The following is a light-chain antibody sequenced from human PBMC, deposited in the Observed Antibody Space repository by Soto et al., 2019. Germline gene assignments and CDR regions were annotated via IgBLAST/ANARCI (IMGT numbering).Light chain of an antibody. CDR3: RPWEESLKRVV. CDR2: LNN. J-gene: IGLJ2*01. CDR1: SSNIGSET. V-gene: IGLV1-44*01. Sequence: QSVLTQPPSASGTPGQRVTISCSGSSSNIGSETVKWYQQLPGTAPKLLIYLNNQRPSGVPDRLSGSKSGTSASLAISGLKSEDEADYYCRPWEESLKRVVFGAGTKVIVL.